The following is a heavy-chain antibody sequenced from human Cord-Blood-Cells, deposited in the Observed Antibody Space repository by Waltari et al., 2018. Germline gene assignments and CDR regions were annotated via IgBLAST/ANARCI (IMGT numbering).Heavy chain of an antibody. J-gene: IGHJ4*02. CDR3: AKARYSYGYEFDY. D-gene: IGHD5-18*01. CDR1: GFTFDDYP. Sequence: EVQLVESGGGLVQPGRSLRLSCAASGFTFDDYPMHWVRQAPGKGLEWVSGISWNSGSIGYADSVKGRFTISRDNAKNSLYLQMNSLRAEDTALYYCAKARYSYGYEFDYWGQGTLVTVSS. V-gene: IGHV3-9*01. CDR2: ISWNSGSI.